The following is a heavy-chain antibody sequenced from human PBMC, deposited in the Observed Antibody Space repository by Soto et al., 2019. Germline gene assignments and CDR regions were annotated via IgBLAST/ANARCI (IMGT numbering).Heavy chain of an antibody. CDR2: IGGTADTT. V-gene: IGHV3-23*01. Sequence: EVQLLESGGGLVQPGGSLRLSCAASGYTFSRYAMSWVRQAPGKGLEWVSAIGGTADTTQYADSVKGRFTISRDNSKNTLHLHMSSLRGEDTAVYYCYCSRCSPGYWGQGTLVTVSS. J-gene: IGHJ4*02. D-gene: IGHD2-15*01. CDR3: YCSRCSPGY. CDR1: GYTFSRYA.